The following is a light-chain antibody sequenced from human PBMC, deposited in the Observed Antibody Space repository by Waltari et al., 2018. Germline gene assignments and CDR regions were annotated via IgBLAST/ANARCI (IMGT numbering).Light chain of an antibody. CDR1: QDISNY. CDR2: GAS. Sequence: DIQMTQSPSSLYASVGDRVTITCRASQDISNYLAWLQQKPGKAPKSLIYGASSLQSGVPSNVSGSGSETDFTLTISSLQPEDFATYYCQQYDSFPRTFGQGTKVEIK. V-gene: IGKV1-16*02. J-gene: IGKJ1*01. CDR3: QQYDSFPRT.